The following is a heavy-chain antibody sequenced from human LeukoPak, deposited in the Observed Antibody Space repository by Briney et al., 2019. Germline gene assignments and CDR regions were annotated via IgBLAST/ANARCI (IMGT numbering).Heavy chain of an antibody. CDR1: GFTFSSYA. CDR3: AKDRPKVGATSRSVS. Sequence: PGGSLRLSCAASGFTFSSYAMHWVRQAPGKGLEWVAVISYDGSNKYYADSVKGRFTISRDNSKNTLYLQMKSLRAEDTAIYYCAKDRPKVGATSRSVSWGQGTLVTVSS. CDR2: ISYDGSNK. J-gene: IGHJ5*02. D-gene: IGHD1-26*01. V-gene: IGHV3-30*04.